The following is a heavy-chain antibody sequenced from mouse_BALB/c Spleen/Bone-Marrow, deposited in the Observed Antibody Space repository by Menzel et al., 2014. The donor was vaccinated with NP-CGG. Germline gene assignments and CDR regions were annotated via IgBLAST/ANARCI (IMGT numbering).Heavy chain of an antibody. J-gene: IGHJ3*01. CDR2: INPSTGYT. V-gene: IGHV1-7*01. CDR3: ARDDYDAIAY. D-gene: IGHD2-4*01. CDR1: GYTFTSYW. Sequence: QVQLQQSGAELAKPGASVKMSCKASGYTFTSYWMHWVKQRPGQGLEWIGYINPSTGYTEYNQKFKDKATLTAVTSSTTAYMQLRSLTSEDSAVYYCARDDYDAIAYWGQGTLVTVSA.